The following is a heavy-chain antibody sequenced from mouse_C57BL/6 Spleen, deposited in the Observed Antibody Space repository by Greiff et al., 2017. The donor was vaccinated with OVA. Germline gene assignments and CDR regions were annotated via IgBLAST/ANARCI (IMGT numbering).Heavy chain of an antibody. D-gene: IGHD2-1*01. CDR1: GYSITSGYY. V-gene: IGHV3-6*01. J-gene: IGHJ1*03. CDR2: ISYDGSN. Sequence: EVKLQESGPGLVKPSQSLSLTCSVTGYSITSGYYWNWIRQFPGNKLEWMGYISYDGSNNYNPSLKNRISITRDTSKNQFFLKLNSVTTEDTATYYCARGGNYVGYFDVWGTGTTVTVSS. CDR3: ARGGNYVGYFDV.